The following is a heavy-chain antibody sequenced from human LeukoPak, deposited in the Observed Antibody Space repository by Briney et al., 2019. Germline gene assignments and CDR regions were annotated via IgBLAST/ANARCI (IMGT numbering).Heavy chain of an antibody. CDR2: ISSNSRTI. CDR3: TSGGAARPDY. Sequence: GGSLRLSCAASGFTFSNYGMDWVRQAPGKGLEWVSYISSNSRTIYYANSVKGRFTVSRDNAKNSLFLQMNSLRSEDTAVYYCTSGGAARPDYWGPGNLVTVSS. D-gene: IGHD6-6*01. V-gene: IGHV3-48*01. CDR1: GFTFSNYG. J-gene: IGHJ4*02.